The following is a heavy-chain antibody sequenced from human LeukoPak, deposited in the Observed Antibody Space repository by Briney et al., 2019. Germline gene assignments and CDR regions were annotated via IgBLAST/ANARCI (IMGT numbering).Heavy chain of an antibody. CDR1: GFTFSSYE. J-gene: IGHJ4*02. V-gene: IGHV3-48*03. CDR3: ARDNYDSSGYYFD. D-gene: IGHD3-22*01. Sequence: PGGSLRLSCAASGFTFSSYEMNWVRQAPGKGLEWVSYISSSGSIIYYADSVKGRFTISRDNAKNSLYLQMNSLRAEDTAVYYCARDNYDSSGYYFDWGQGTLVTVSS. CDR2: ISSSGSII.